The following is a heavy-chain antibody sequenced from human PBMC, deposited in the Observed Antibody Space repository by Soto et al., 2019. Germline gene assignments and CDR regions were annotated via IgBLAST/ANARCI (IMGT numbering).Heavy chain of an antibody. D-gene: IGHD5-12*01. J-gene: IGHJ4*02. CDR1: GFTFSISE. Sequence: GGSLRLSCAASGFTFSISEMNWVRQAPGKGLEWVSFISNTGDTIYYADSVKGRFTISRDNARNSLYLQMNSLRAEDTAVYYCARGVEMATLAVRYYFDFWGQGTLVTVSS. CDR2: ISNTGDTI. V-gene: IGHV3-48*03. CDR3: ARGVEMATLAVRYYFDF.